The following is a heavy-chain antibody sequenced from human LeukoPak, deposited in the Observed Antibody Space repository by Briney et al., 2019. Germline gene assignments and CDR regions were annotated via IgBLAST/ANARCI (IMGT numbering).Heavy chain of an antibody. CDR1: GGSISSSSYY. V-gene: IGHV4-39*07. CDR2: IYYSGST. J-gene: IGHJ3*02. CDR3: ARVQTVVTPDGAFDI. Sequence: PSETLSLTCTVSGGSISSSSYYWGWIRQPPGKGLEWIGSIYYSGSTYYNPSLKSRVTISVDTSKNQFSLKLSSVTAADTAVYYCARVQTVVTPDGAFDIWGQGTMVTVSS. D-gene: IGHD4-23*01.